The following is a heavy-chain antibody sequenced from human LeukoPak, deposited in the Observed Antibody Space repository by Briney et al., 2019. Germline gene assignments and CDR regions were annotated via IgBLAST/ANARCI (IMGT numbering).Heavy chain of an antibody. Sequence: GESLKISCKGSGYSFTSYWIGWVRQMPGKGLEWMGIIYPGDSDTRYSPSFQGQVTISADKSISTAYLQWSSLKASDTAMYYCARHPTGHLRYFDWASYGMDVWGQGTTVTVSS. CDR3: ARHPTGHLRYFDWASYGMDV. D-gene: IGHD3-9*01. V-gene: IGHV5-51*01. J-gene: IGHJ6*02. CDR2: IYPGDSDT. CDR1: GYSFTSYW.